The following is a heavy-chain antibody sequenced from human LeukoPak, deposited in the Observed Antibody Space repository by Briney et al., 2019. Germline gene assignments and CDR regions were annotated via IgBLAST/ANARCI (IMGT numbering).Heavy chain of an antibody. CDR3: ARGIEGYDVLTGYYP. V-gene: IGHV1-18*01. D-gene: IGHD3-9*01. CDR2: TNVHNGNI. CDR1: GYTFSDYG. Sequence: ASVKASCKASGYTFSDYGITWVRQAPGQGLEWMGWTNVHNGNINYAQKFQGRISMTTDTSTTTAFMELRSPRSDDTAVYYCARGIEGYDVLTGYYPWGQGTLVTVSS. J-gene: IGHJ5*02.